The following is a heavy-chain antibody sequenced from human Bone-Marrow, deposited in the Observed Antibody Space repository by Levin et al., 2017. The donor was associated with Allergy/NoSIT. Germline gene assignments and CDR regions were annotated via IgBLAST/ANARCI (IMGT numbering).Heavy chain of an antibody. CDR2: IYYSGNT. CDR3: ARFNGYDFDY. D-gene: IGHD5-12*01. Sequence: SETLSLTCTFSFFSIIFFFSYFIFILQHPGKGLEWIGYIYYSGNTYYNPSLKSRVIISVVTSKNQLSLKLTSVTVADTAVYYCARFNGYDFDYWGQGTLVTVSS. J-gene: IGHJ4*02. CDR1: FFSIIFFFSY. V-gene: IGHV4-31*02.